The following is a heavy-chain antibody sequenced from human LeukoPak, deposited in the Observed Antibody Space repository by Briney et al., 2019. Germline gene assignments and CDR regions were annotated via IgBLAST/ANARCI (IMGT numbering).Heavy chain of an antibody. D-gene: IGHD3-10*01. V-gene: IGHV1-8*02. Sequence: ASVKVSCKASGYTFSSYDINWVRQATGQGLEWMGRMNPNSGNTNYAQKFQGRVTMTRSTSTSTAYLELSSLRSDDTAVYYCARGGWVNDDSGALFGMDAWGQGTTVTVSS. CDR2: MNPNSGNT. CDR3: ARGGWVNDDSGALFGMDA. CDR1: GYTFSSYD. J-gene: IGHJ6*02.